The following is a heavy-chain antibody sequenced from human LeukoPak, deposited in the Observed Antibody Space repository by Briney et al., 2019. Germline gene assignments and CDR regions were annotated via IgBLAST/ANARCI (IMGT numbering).Heavy chain of an antibody. J-gene: IGHJ4*02. CDR3: ARGGRYDYVWGSYRYTY. V-gene: IGHV5-10-1*01. CDR1: GYSFTSYW. Sequence: GESLRISCQGSGYSFTSYWISWVRQMPGKGLERMGRIEPSDSYTNYSPSFRGHVTISADKSISTAYLQWSSLKASDTAMYYCARGGRYDYVWGSYRYTYWGQGTLVTVSS. D-gene: IGHD3-16*02. CDR2: IEPSDSYT.